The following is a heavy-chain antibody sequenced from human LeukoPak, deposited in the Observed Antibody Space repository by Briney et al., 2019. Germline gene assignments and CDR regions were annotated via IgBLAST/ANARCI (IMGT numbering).Heavy chain of an antibody. Sequence: GGSLRLSCAASGFTFSSCSMNWVRQASGKGLEWVSSISSSSSYIYYADSVKGRFTISRDNAKNSLYLQMNSLRAEDTAVYYCARARPRGWYFDYWGQGTLVTVSS. CDR3: ARARPRGWYFDY. CDR1: GFTFSSCS. V-gene: IGHV3-21*01. CDR2: ISSSSSYI. D-gene: IGHD6-19*01. J-gene: IGHJ4*02.